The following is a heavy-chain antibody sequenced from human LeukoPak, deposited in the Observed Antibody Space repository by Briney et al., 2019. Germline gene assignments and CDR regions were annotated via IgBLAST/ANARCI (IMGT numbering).Heavy chain of an antibody. D-gene: IGHD3-9*01. CDR3: ARSPDILTGENFDY. J-gene: IGHJ4*02. V-gene: IGHV1-2*02. Sequence: APVKVSCKASGYTFTSYYMHWVRQAPGQGLEWMGWINLNSGGTNDAQKFQDRVTMTRDTSISTAYMELSRLRFDDTAVYYCARSPDILTGENFDYWGQGTLVTVSS. CDR2: INLNSGGT. CDR1: GYTFTSYY.